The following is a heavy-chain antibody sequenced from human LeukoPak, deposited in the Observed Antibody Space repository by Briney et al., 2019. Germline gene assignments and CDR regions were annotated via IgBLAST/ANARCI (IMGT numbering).Heavy chain of an antibody. CDR2: IYYSGST. J-gene: IGHJ4*02. CDR1: GGSISSGDYY. V-gene: IGHV4-30-4*01. D-gene: IGHD5-12*01. Sequence: PSETLSFTCTVSGGSISSGDYYWSWIRQPPGKGLEWIGYIYYSGSTYYNPSLKSRVTISVDTSKNQFSLKLSSVTAADTAVYYCAREGYGGYGLDYWGQGTLVTVSS. CDR3: AREGYGGYGLDY.